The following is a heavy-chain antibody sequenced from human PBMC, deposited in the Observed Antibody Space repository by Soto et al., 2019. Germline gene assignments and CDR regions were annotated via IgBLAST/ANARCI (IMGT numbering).Heavy chain of an antibody. Sequence: SETLSLTCTVSGCSISTYYWSCIRQPPGGTLEWIGYIYASGATTYNPSLESRVTMSVDMPNNKFSLELTSLTAADTAVYYCARSHSFDGSIYHYYFDFWGQGTLVTVSS. CDR1: GCSISTYY. V-gene: IGHV4-59*01. CDR2: IYASGAT. J-gene: IGHJ4*02. D-gene: IGHD3-10*01. CDR3: ARSHSFDGSIYHYYFDF.